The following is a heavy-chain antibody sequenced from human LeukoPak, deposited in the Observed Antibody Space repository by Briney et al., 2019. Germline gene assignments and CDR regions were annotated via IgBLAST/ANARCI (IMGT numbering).Heavy chain of an antibody. CDR3: ARHGGYHSPIDY. CDR2: IYYTGST. D-gene: IGHD3-22*01. Sequence: PSETLSLTCTVSAGSITNYYWSWIRQPPGKGLGWIGYIYYTGSTNYNPSLKSRVSISVDTSKNQFSLKLSSVIAADTAVYYCARHGGYHSPIDYWGQGTLVTVSS. J-gene: IGHJ4*02. CDR1: AGSITNYY. V-gene: IGHV4-59*08.